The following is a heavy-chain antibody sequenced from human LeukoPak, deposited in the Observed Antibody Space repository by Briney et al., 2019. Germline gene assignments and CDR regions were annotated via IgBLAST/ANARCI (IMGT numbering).Heavy chain of an antibody. V-gene: IGHV3-74*01. Sequence: GGSLRLSCAASGFTFSSYWMHWVRQVPGKGLVWVARINPGGSSITYADSVKGRITISRDNAKNTLYLQMDSLRAEDTGVYYCARSNQADDYWGQGTLVTVSS. CDR3: ARSNQADDY. D-gene: IGHD1-14*01. J-gene: IGHJ4*02. CDR2: INPGGSSI. CDR1: GFTFSSYW.